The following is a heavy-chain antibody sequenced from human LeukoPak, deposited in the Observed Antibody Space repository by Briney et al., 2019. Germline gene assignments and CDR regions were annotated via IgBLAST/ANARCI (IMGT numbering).Heavy chain of an antibody. Sequence: PGGSLRLSCAASGFTFSDYYMNWVRQAPGKGLEWVSYISTTGSSIYYADSVKGRFTISRDNVKNLLYLQMNSLRAEDTAVYYCARVQRGIAVALDYWGQGTLATVSS. CDR2: ISTTGSSI. CDR3: ARVQRGIAVALDY. D-gene: IGHD6-19*01. CDR1: GFTFSDYY. V-gene: IGHV3-11*04. J-gene: IGHJ4*02.